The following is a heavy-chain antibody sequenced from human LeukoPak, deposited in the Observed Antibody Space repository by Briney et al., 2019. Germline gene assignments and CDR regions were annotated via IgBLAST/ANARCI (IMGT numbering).Heavy chain of an antibody. CDR3: AKRGYYGTTAHYFDY. CDR2: ISYDGSSK. Sequence: GRSLRLSYAASGFTFSSYAMHWARQAPGKGLEWVAVISYDGSSKYYADSVKGRFTISRDNSINALYLQMNSLRAEDTAVYYCAKRGYYGTTAHYFDYWGQGTLVTVSS. CDR1: GFTFSSYA. J-gene: IGHJ4*02. D-gene: IGHD4/OR15-4a*01. V-gene: IGHV3-30-3*02.